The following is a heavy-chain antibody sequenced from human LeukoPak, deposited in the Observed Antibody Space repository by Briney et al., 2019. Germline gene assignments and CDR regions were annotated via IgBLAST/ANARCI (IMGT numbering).Heavy chain of an antibody. J-gene: IGHJ4*02. V-gene: IGHV4-4*07. D-gene: IGHD5-24*01. CDR1: GGSVSGYY. CDR3: AREKMAGVPLFDY. Sequence: SETLSLTCTVSGGSVSGYYWSWIRQSAGKGLEWIGRIYSSGSTNYNPSLKSRVSMSVDTSKNQFSLKLNSVTAADTAVYFCAREKMAGVPLFDYWGQGTLVTVSS. CDR2: IYSSGST.